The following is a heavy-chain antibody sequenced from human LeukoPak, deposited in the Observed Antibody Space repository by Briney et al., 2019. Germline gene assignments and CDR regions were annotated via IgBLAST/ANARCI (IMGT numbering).Heavy chain of an antibody. J-gene: IGHJ4*02. CDR3: ARDSSGYYYQSGYYFDY. CDR1: GYTFTSYD. CDR2: ISAYNGNT. D-gene: IGHD3-22*01. Sequence: ASVKVSCKASGYTFTSYDISWVRQAPGQGLEWMGWISAYNGNTNYAQKLQGRVTMTTDTSTSTAYMELRSLRSDDTAVYYCARDSSGYYYQSGYYFDYWGQGTLVTVSS. V-gene: IGHV1-18*01.